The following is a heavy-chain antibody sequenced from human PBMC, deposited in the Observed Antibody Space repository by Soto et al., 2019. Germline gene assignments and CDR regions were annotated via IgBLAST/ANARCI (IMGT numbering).Heavy chain of an antibody. CDR3: ARGYGSNFDY. CDR1: GGSFSGYY. Sequence: QVQLQQWGAGLLKPSETLSLTCAVYGGSFSGYYWSWIRQPPGKGLEWIGEVNHSGSTNYNPSLKSRVTISVDTSKYQSSRKLSSVTAADTAVYYWARGYGSNFDYWGQGTLVTVSS. V-gene: IGHV4-34*01. J-gene: IGHJ4*02. CDR2: VNHSGST. D-gene: IGHD6-19*01.